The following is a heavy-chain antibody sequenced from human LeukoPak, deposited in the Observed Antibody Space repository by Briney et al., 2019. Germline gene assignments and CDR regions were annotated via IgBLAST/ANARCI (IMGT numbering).Heavy chain of an antibody. CDR2: ISYDGSNK. J-gene: IGHJ4*02. D-gene: IGHD3-22*01. V-gene: IGHV3-30*18. CDR1: GLTFSTYG. CDR3: AKEAGRYYDSSGSGAFDY. Sequence: SGRSLRLSCEASGLTFSTYGMHWVRQAPGKGLEWVAVISYDGSNKYYADSVKGRFTISRDNSKNTLYLQMNSLSAEDTAVYYCAKEAGRYYDSSGSGAFDYWGQGTLVTVSS.